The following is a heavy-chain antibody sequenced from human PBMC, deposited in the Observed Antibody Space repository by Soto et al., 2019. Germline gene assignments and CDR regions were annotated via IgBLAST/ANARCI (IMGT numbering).Heavy chain of an antibody. J-gene: IGHJ4*02. D-gene: IGHD2-15*01. V-gene: IGHV3-33*01. CDR1: GFTFSTYG. Sequence: QVQLVESGGGVVQSGRSLRLSCAASGFTFSTYGMHWVRQAPGKGLEWVAIIWYDGSNKFYADSVKGRFTISRDNSKNPLYLQMNSLRAEDTAVYYCARVPETYCSGGSCYAGGIDYWGQGTLVTVSS. CDR2: IWYDGSNK. CDR3: ARVPETYCSGGSCYAGGIDY.